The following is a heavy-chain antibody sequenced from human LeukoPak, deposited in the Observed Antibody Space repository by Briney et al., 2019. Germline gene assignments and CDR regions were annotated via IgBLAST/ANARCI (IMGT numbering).Heavy chain of an antibody. J-gene: IGHJ3*02. CDR1: GFTMSSDG. V-gene: IGHV3-33*01. CDR3: ARDNIAAAGNLCAFCS. CDR2: IWYDGSNK. D-gene: IGHD6-13*01. Sequence: PGGSLRLSCAASGFTMSSDGMRWVRQAPGKGLEWVAVIWYDGSNKYYADSVKGRFTISRDNSKNTLYLQMNSLRAEDTAVYYCARDNIAAAGNLCAFCSWGPVAMVTVSS.